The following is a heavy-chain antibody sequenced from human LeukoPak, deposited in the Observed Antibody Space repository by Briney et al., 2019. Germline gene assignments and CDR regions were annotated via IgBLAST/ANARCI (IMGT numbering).Heavy chain of an antibody. CDR2: IYYSGST. J-gene: IGHJ4*02. D-gene: IGHD3-10*01. V-gene: IGHV4-59*12. CDR1: GGSISSYY. Sequence: SETLSLTCTVSGGSISSYYWSWIRQPPGKGLEWIGYIYYSGSTYYNPSLKSRVTISVDTSKNQFSLKLSSVTAADTAVYYCARGPTDYYGSGSYYYIDYWGQGILVTVSS. CDR3: ARGPTDYYGSGSYYYIDY.